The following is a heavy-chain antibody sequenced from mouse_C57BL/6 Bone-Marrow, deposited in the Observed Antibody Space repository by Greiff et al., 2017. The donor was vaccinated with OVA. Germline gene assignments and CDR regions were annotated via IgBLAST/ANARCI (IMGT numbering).Heavy chain of an antibody. CDR3: ARHGDYYSNYDAMDY. Sequence: EVQRVESGGDLVKPGGSLKLSCAASGFTFSSYGMSWVRQTPDKRLEWVATISSGGSYTYYPDSVKGRFTISRDNAKNTLYLQMSSLKSEDTAMYYGARHGDYYSNYDAMDYWGQGTSVTVSS. CDR1: GFTFSSYG. J-gene: IGHJ4*01. D-gene: IGHD2-5*01. CDR2: ISSGGSYT. V-gene: IGHV5-6*01.